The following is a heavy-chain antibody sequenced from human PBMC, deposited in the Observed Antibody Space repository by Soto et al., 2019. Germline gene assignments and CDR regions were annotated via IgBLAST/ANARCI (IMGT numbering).Heavy chain of an antibody. Sequence: QVQLVESGGGVVQPGRSLRLSCAASGFTFSSYGMHWVRQAPGKGLEWVAVIWYDGSNKYYADSVKGRFTISRDNSKNSLYLQMNSLGAEDTAVYYCARAGGLLWFGELSDWWFDPWGQGTLVTVSS. D-gene: IGHD3-10*01. CDR3: ARAGGLLWFGELSDWWFDP. CDR2: IWYDGSNK. V-gene: IGHV3-33*01. CDR1: GFTFSSYG. J-gene: IGHJ5*02.